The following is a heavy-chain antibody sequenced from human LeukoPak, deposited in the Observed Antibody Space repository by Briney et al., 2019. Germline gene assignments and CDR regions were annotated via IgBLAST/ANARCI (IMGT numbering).Heavy chain of an antibody. CDR2: IYYSGST. CDR1: GGSISSSSYY. D-gene: IGHD1-26*01. V-gene: IGHV4-39*07. Sequence: SETLSLTCTVSGGSISSSSYYWGWIRQPPGKGLEWIGSIYYSGSTYYNPSLKGRVTISRDMSKNQFYLKLNSVTAADTAIYYCARDSPPYTGFAGGAFDFWGLGTLVTVSS. J-gene: IGHJ4*02. CDR3: ARDSPPYTGFAGGAFDF.